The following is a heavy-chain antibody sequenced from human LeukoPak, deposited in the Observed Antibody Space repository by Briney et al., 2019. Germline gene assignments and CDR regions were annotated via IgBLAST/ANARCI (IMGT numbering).Heavy chain of an antibody. CDR1: GFTFRTYG. CDR3: ARGADIVLGPWGSFDY. J-gene: IGHJ4*02. V-gene: IGHV3-30*03. D-gene: IGHD2-8*02. CDR2: ISYDGSNQ. Sequence: GRSLRLSCAASGFTFRTYGMHWVRQAPGKGLEWVAVISYDGSNQYYADSVKGRFTISRDNSKNTLYLQMNSLRTEDTAVYYCARGADIVLGPWGSFDYWGQGTLVTVSS.